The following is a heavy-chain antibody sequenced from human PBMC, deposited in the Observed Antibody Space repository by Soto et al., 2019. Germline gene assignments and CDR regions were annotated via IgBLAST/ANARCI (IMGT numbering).Heavy chain of an antibody. J-gene: IGHJ4*02. CDR2: IYYSGST. V-gene: IGHV4-39*01. Sequence: PSETLSLTCTVSGGSISSRSYYWGWIRQPPGKGLEWIGSIYYSGSTDYNPSLKSRVTISEDTSKNQFSLNLSSVTAADTAVYYCVRQETTGSYPTVEYWGQGTLVTVYS. CDR1: GGSISSRSYY. CDR3: VRQETTGSYPTVEY. D-gene: IGHD1-26*01.